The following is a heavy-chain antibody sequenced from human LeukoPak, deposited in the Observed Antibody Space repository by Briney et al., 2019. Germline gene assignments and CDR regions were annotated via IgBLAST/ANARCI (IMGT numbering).Heavy chain of an antibody. CDR1: GFTFIDYS. D-gene: IGHD3-22*01. V-gene: IGHV3-48*04. CDR2: IGIDSGNT. CDR3: ARDYNYALDN. J-gene: IGHJ4*02. Sequence: PGGSLRLSCAASGFTFIDYSMNWVRQAPGKGLEWISYIGIDSGNTKYADSVKGRFTTTGDNAKNSLYLQMNSLRVEDTAVYYCARDYNYALDNWGQGTLVTVSS.